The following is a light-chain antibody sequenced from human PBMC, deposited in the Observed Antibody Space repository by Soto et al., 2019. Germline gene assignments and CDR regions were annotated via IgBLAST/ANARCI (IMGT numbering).Light chain of an antibody. V-gene: IGKV1-39*01. J-gene: IGKJ1*01. CDR2: ATS. Sequence: DIQMTQSPSSLSASVGDRVTITCRASQTIDNYLNWYQQKPGKAPKILISATSTLQRGVPSRFSGSGSGTDFTLTISSLQPEDCATYFCQQTYNSRRTFGQGTKVEIK. CDR3: QQTYNSRRT. CDR1: QTIDNY.